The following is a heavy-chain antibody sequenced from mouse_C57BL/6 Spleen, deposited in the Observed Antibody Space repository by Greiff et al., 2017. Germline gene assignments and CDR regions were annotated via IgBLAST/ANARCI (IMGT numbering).Heavy chain of an antibody. CDR2: ISYDGSN. V-gene: IGHV3-6*01. Sequence: VQLKESGPGLVKPSQSLSLTCSVTGYSITSGYYWNWIRQFPGNKLEWMGYISYDGSNNYNPSLKNRISITRDTSKNQFFLTLNSVTTEDTATYYCAREDGYYEGGFAYWGQGTLVTVSA. CDR3: AREDGYYEGGFAY. CDR1: GYSITSGYY. J-gene: IGHJ3*01. D-gene: IGHD2-3*01.